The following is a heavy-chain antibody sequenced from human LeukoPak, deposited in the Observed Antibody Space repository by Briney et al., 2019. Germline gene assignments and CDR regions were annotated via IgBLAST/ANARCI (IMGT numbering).Heavy chain of an antibody. J-gene: IGHJ5*02. CDR1: GGSFSGYY. D-gene: IGHD2-2*01. Sequence: SETLSLTCAVYGGSFSGYYWSWIRQPPGKGLEWIGEINHSGSTNYNPSLKSRVTISVDTSKNQFSLKLSSVTAADTAVYYCARDRGDCSSTSCYRRWFDPWGQGTLVTVSS. CDR3: ARDRGDCSSTSCYRRWFDP. V-gene: IGHV4-34*01. CDR2: INHSGST.